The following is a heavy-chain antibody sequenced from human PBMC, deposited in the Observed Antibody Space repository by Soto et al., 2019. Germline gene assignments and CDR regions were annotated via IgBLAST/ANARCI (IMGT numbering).Heavy chain of an antibody. Sequence: AAGQGLVWMGWMNPNSGNTGYAQKFQDRVTMTRDTSISTAYMELSDLRSEDAAVYYCARGQYFSDSSGYDDYWGQGTQVTVSS. V-gene: IGHV1-8*01. CDR2: MNPNSGNT. CDR3: ARGQYFSDSSGYDDY. J-gene: IGHJ4*02. D-gene: IGHD3-22*01.